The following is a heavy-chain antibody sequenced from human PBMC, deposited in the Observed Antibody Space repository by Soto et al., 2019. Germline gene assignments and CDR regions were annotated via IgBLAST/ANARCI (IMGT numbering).Heavy chain of an antibody. CDR2: ISSSSSYI. J-gene: IGHJ6*02. CDR1: GFTFSSDS. D-gene: IGHD3-3*01. Sequence: PWGSLRLSCAASGFTFSSDSMNWVRQAPGKGLEWVSSISSSSSYIYYADSVKGRFTISRDNAKNSLYLQMNSLRVEDTAVYYCARDYDFWSGSPAEGGMDVWGQGTTVNVSS. V-gene: IGHV3-21*01. CDR3: ARDYDFWSGSPAEGGMDV.